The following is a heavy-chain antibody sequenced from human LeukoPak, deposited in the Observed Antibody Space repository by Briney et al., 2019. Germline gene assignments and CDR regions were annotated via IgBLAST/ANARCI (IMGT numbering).Heavy chain of an antibody. V-gene: IGHV4-59*01. J-gene: IGHJ4*02. CDR2: IYYSGST. Sequence: SETLSLTCTVSGGSISSYYWSWIRQPPGKGLEWIGYIYYSGSTNYNPSLKSRVTISVDASKNQFSLKLSSVTAADTAVYYCARGALFDYWGQGTLVTVSS. CDR1: GGSISSYY. CDR3: ARGALFDY.